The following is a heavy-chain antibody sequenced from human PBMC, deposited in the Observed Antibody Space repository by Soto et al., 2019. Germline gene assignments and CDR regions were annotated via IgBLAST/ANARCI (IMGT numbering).Heavy chain of an antibody. D-gene: IGHD6-19*01. CDR2: ISWSGGST. J-gene: IGHJ6*02. CDR3: AKGRMVAAVASYYYYGMDV. Sequence: PGGSLRLSCASSGFTFIIYAMTWVRQAPGKGLEWVSAISWSGGSTYYADSVKGRFTISRDNSKNTLYLQMNSLRAEDTAVYYCAKGRMVAAVASYYYYGMDVWGQGTTVTVSS. CDR1: GFTFIIYA. V-gene: IGHV3-23*01.